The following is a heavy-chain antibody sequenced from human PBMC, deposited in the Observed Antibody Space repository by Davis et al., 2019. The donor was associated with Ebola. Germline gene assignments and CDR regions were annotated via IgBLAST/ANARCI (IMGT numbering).Heavy chain of an antibody. J-gene: IGHJ4*02. CDR1: GFTFSSYW. CDR3: VRAHYYDSSGSPDY. V-gene: IGHV3-74*01. D-gene: IGHD3-22*01. CDR2: INHDGSTT. Sequence: GESLKISCAPSGFTFSSYWMHWVRQAPGKGLVWVSRINHDGSTTTYADSVKGRFTISRDNAKDTLYLQMNSLRAEDTALYYCVRAHYYDSSGSPDYWGQGTLVTVSS.